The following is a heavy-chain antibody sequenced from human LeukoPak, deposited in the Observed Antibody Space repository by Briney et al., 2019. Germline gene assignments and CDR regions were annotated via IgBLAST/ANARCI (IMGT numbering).Heavy chain of an antibody. CDR3: ARGTTVKPGDAFDI. CDR2: ISSSGSTI. CDR1: GFTFSTYY. D-gene: IGHD4-17*01. V-gene: IGHV3-48*03. Sequence: PGGSLRLSCAASGFTFSTYYMNWVRQAPGKGLEWVSYISSSGSTIYYADSVKGRFTISRDNAKNSLYLQMNSLRAEDTAVYYCARGTTVKPGDAFDIWGQGTMVTVSS. J-gene: IGHJ3*02.